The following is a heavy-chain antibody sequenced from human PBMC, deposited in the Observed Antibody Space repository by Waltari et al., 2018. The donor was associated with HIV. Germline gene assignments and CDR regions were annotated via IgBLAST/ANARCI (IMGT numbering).Heavy chain of an antibody. Sequence: EVQLVESGGGLVQPGGSVRLPCAASGFPFRDSRSLWVRQAPGKGLEWVANIKQDGSEKYYVDSVKGRFTISRDNAKNSLYLQMNSLRAEDTAVYYCARDLSIAAAGADYRGQGTLVTVSS. CDR2: IKQDGSEK. D-gene: IGHD6-13*01. V-gene: IGHV3-7*01. J-gene: IGHJ4*02. CDR3: ARDLSIAAAGADY. CDR1: GFPFRDSR.